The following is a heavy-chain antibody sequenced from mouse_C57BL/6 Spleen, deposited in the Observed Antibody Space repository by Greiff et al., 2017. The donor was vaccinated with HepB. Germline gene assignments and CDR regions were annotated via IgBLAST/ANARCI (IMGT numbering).Heavy chain of an antibody. CDR3: ARGIYYGSSCYFDY. Sequence: QVQLQQPGAELVRPGSSVKLSCKASGYTFTSYWMDWVKQRPGQGLEWIGNIYPSDSETHYNQKFKDKATLTVDQSSSTAYMQLSSLTSEDSAVYYCARGIYYGSSCYFDYWGQGTTLTVSS. CDR1: GYTFTSYW. V-gene: IGHV1-61*01. D-gene: IGHD1-1*01. J-gene: IGHJ2*01. CDR2: IYPSDSET.